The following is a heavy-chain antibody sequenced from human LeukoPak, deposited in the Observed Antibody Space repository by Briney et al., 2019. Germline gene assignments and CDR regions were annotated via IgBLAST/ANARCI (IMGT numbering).Heavy chain of an antibody. CDR1: GGSISSYY. D-gene: IGHD3-10*01. Sequence: PSETLSLTCIVSGGSISSYYWSWIRQPPGKGLEWIGYIYYSGSTNYNPSLKSRVTISVDTSKNQFSLKLSSVTAADTAVYYCARGVWFGESYYFDYWGQGTLVTVSS. V-gene: IGHV4-59*01. J-gene: IGHJ4*02. CDR2: IYYSGST. CDR3: ARGVWFGESYYFDY.